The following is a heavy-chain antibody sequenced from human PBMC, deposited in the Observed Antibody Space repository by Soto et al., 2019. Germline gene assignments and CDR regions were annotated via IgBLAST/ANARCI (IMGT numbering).Heavy chain of an antibody. J-gene: IGHJ4*02. V-gene: IGHV1-2*02. CDR3: ARAYCGSTTCYAFEN. CDR2: INPKSGDT. Sequence: QVQLVQSGAEVKKPGASVKVSCTASGYTFSGYFIHWLRQAPGQGLEWMGWINPKSGDTDYAEKFQGSVIMTGDTSISTAYMELSTLTSDDTAVYFCARAYCGSTTCYAFENWGQGTRVTVSS. D-gene: IGHD2-2*01. CDR1: GYTFSGYF.